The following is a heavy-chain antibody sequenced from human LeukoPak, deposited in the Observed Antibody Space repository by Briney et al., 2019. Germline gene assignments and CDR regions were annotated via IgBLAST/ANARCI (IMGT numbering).Heavy chain of an antibody. CDR1: GFRFSDYY. V-gene: IGHV3-11*01. CDR2: ISDSSSTI. Sequence: PGGSLRLSCAASGFRFSDYYMSWIRQAPGKGLEWVSDISDSSSTIHYADSVNGRFTISRDNSKNTLYLQMNSLRAEDTAVYYCARSDYYYDSSRLGYWGQGTLVTVSS. J-gene: IGHJ4*02. CDR3: ARSDYYYDSSRLGY. D-gene: IGHD3-22*01.